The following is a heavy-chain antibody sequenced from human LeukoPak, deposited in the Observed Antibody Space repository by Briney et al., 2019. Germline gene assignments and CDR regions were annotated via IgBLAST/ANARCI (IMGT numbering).Heavy chain of an antibody. Sequence: SGGSLRLSCAASGFTFSSYSMNWVRQAPGKGLEWVSYISSSISVIYSADSVKGRFTISRDNAKNSLYLQMNSLRDEDTAVYYCARDQYSGHWYYALDIWGQGTMVTVSS. CDR2: ISSSISVI. V-gene: IGHV3-48*02. CDR1: GFTFSSYS. D-gene: IGHD6-13*01. CDR3: ARDQYSGHWYYALDI. J-gene: IGHJ3*02.